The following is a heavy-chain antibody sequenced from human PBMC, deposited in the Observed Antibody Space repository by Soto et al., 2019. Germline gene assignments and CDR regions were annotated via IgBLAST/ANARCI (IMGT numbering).Heavy chain of an antibody. J-gene: IGHJ4*02. Sequence: QVHLVQSGAEVKKPGSSVKVSCKASGGAFTNDIITWVRQAPGQGLEWMGRIIPLLDVTNYAQKFQGRVTITADTSTSTAYMELNSLIYEDTAVYYCARDSPMGSTFSGYDAIDYWGQGTLVTVSS. V-gene: IGHV1-69*08. CDR3: ARDSPMGSTFSGYDAIDY. CDR2: IIPLLDVT. D-gene: IGHD5-12*01. CDR1: GGAFTNDI.